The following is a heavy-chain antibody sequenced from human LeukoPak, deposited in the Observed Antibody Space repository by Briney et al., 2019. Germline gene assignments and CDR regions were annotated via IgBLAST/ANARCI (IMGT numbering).Heavy chain of an antibody. CDR2: INPSADST. CDR3: ARDHSGSQHWFDP. J-gene: IGHJ5*02. Sequence: ASVKVSGKASGYTFTTYYMHWVRQAPGQGLEWMGAINPSADSTSYAQKFQGRVIMTRDTSTSTVYMELNSLTSEDTAVYYCARDHSGSQHWFDPWGQGTLVTVSS. V-gene: IGHV1-46*01. CDR1: GYTFTTYY. D-gene: IGHD1-26*01.